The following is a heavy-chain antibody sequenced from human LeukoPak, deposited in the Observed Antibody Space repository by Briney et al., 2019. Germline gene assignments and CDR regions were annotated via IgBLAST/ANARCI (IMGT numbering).Heavy chain of an antibody. V-gene: IGHV4-34*01. J-gene: IGHJ4*02. Sequence: SETLSITCAVYGGSFSGYYWSWIRQPPGKGLEWIGEINHSGSTNYNPSLKSRVTISVDTSKNQFSLKLSSVTAADTAVYYCARGGYDILTGYKSHSIDYWGQGTLVTVSS. CDR1: GGSFSGYY. D-gene: IGHD3-9*01. CDR3: ARGGYDILTGYKSHSIDY. CDR2: INHSGST.